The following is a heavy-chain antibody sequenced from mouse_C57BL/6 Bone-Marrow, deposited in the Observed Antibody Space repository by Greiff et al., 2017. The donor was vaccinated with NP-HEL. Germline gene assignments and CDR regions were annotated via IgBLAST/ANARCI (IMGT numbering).Heavy chain of an antibody. CDR1: GFSFNTYA. D-gene: IGHD2-5*01. J-gene: IGHJ3*01. CDR3: VRCSNYGAWFAY. V-gene: IGHV10-1*01. Sequence: EVQLVESGGGLVQPKGSLKLSCAASGFSFNTYAMNWVRQAPGKGLEWVARIRSKSNNYATYYADSVKDRFTISRDDSESMLYLQMNNLKTEDTAMYYCVRCSNYGAWFAYWGQGTLVTVSA. CDR2: IRSKSNNYAT.